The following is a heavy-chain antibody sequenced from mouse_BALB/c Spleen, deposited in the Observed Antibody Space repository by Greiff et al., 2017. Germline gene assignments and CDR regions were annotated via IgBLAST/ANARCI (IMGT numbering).Heavy chain of an antibody. V-gene: IGHV14-3*02. D-gene: IGHD1-1*01. Sequence: EVKLMESGAELVKPGASVKLSCTASGFNIKDTYMHWVKQRPEQGLEWIGRIDPANGNTKYDPKFQGKATITADTSSNTAYLQLSSLTSEDTAVYYCARFTVVATPDWGQGTLVTVSA. CDR3: ARFTVVATPD. J-gene: IGHJ3*01. CDR1: GFNIKDTY. CDR2: IDPANGNT.